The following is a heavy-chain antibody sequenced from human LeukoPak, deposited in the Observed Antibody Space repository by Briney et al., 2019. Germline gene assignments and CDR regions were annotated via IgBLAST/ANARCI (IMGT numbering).Heavy chain of an antibody. V-gene: IGHV4-61*02. CDR1: GGSISSGSYY. CDR2: IYTSGST. Sequence: NPSETLSLTCTVSGGSISSGSYYWSWIRQPAGKGLEWIGRIYTSGSTNYNPSLKSRVTISVDTSKNQFSLKLSSVTAADTAVYYCARELYYYGSGSPSNFDYWGQGTLVTVSS. J-gene: IGHJ4*02. D-gene: IGHD3-10*01. CDR3: ARELYYYGSGSPSNFDY.